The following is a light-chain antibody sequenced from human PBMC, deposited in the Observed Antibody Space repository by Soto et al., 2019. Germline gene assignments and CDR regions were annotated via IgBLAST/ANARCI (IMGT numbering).Light chain of an antibody. Sequence: DIQMTQSRSTLSASVGDRVTITCRASQSISSWLAWHQQKPGKAPRLLIYKASNLESGVASRFSGSGSGTEFTLTITSLQPDDSAIYYCQQYNDHWTFGQGTKVEIK. J-gene: IGKJ1*01. CDR1: QSISSW. CDR2: KAS. V-gene: IGKV1-5*03. CDR3: QQYNDHWT.